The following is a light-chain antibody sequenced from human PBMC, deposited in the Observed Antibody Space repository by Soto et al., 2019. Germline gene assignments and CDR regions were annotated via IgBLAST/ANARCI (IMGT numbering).Light chain of an antibody. Sequence: EKVMTQSPATLSVSPGERATLSCRASEIVKNRLAWYQQKPGQAPSLLIYGASSRATGIPDRFSGSGSGTDFTLTISRLEPEDFAVYYCQQYGSSSLTFGQGTKVEIK. CDR1: EIVKNR. J-gene: IGKJ1*01. V-gene: IGKV3-20*01. CDR3: QQYGSSSLT. CDR2: GAS.